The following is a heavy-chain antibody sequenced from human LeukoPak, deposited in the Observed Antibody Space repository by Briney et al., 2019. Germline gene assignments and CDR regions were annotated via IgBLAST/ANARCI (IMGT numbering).Heavy chain of an antibody. Sequence: GGSLRLSCAASGFTFSSSAMSWVRQAPGKGLGWVSAISNNGGYTYYADSVQGRFTISRDNSKSTLCLQMNSLRAEDTAVYYCAKGSAGGRPYYFDYWGQGTLVPVSS. CDR1: GFTFSSSA. J-gene: IGHJ4*02. D-gene: IGHD6-13*01. CDR3: AKGSAGGRPYYFDY. CDR2: ISNNGGYT. V-gene: IGHV3-23*01.